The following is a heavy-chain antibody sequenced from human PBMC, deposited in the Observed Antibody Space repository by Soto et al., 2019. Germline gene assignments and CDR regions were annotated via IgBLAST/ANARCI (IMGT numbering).Heavy chain of an antibody. D-gene: IGHD3-10*02. CDR2: ILYDGSNK. V-gene: IGHV3-33*01. CDR3: ARVRLGSGRHY. J-gene: IGHJ4*02. CDR1: GFTFSSYG. Sequence: QVQLVESGGGVVQPGRSLRLSCAASGFTFSSYGMHWVRQAPGKGLEWVAVILYDGSNKYYADSVKGRFTISRDNSKNTLYLQMNSLRAEDTAVYYCARVRLGSGRHYWGQGTLVTVSS.